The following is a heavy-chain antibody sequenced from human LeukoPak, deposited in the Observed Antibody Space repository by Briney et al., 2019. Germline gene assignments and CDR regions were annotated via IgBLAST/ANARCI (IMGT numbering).Heavy chain of an antibody. V-gene: IGHV4-30-2*01. CDR2: IYHSGST. CDR1: GGSISSGGNS. J-gene: IGHJ4*02. CDR3: AREVRNVCYDY. D-gene: IGHD2-8*01. Sequence: PSQTLSLTCAVSGGSISSGGNSWSWIRQPPGKGLEWIGYIYHSGSTYYNPSLKSRVTMSVDTSKNQFSLKLSSVTAADTAVYYCAREVRNVCYDYWGQGTLVTVSS.